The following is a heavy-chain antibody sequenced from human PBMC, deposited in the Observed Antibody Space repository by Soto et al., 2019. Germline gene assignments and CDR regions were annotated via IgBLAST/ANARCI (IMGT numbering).Heavy chain of an antibody. CDR2: IYSGGST. CDR1: GFTVSSNY. V-gene: IGHV3-53*04. CDR3: ARDTRGYCSSTSCYQGHAFDI. D-gene: IGHD2-2*01. J-gene: IGHJ3*02. Sequence: TGGSLRLSCAASGFTVSSNYMSWVRQAPGKGLEWVSVIYSGGSTYYADSVKGRFTISRHNSKNTLYLQMNSLRAEDTAVYYCARDTRGYCSSTSCYQGHAFDIWGQGTMVTVSS.